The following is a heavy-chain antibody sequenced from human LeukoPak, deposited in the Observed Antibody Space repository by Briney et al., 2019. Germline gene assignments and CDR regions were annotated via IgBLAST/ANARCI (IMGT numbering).Heavy chain of an antibody. Sequence: SETLSLTCTVSGGSISSSSYYWGWIRQPPGKGLEWIGSIYYSGSTYYNPSLKSRVTISVDTSKNQFSLKLSSVTAADTAVYYCAREIAVAGNPSPSADYWGQGTLVTVSS. D-gene: IGHD6-19*01. CDR1: GGSISSSSYY. V-gene: IGHV4-39*07. J-gene: IGHJ4*02. CDR3: AREIAVAGNPSPSADY. CDR2: IYYSGST.